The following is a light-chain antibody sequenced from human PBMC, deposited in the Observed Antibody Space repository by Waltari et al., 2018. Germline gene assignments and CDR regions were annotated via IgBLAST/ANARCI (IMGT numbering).Light chain of an antibody. CDR3: SSYSTGGTPL. Sequence: QPALTQPASVSGSPGQSITISCTGTTSGAGGYNYVSWYQQHPGKAPKLIIYDVSDRPSGVSNRFSGSKSGNTASLTISGLQAEDEADYYCSSYSTGGTPLFGGGTKLTVL. J-gene: IGLJ3*02. V-gene: IGLV2-14*01. CDR2: DVS. CDR1: TSGAGGYNY.